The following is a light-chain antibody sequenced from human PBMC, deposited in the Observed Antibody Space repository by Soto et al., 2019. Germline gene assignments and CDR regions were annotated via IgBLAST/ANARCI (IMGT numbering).Light chain of an antibody. V-gene: IGKV1D-12*01. Sequence: DIQMTQNTSSVTASVGDRVTITCRASQGITNRLAWYQQKPGKAPKLLIYEASSLQSGVPSRISGSGSGTDFTLTISSLHPEDFATYYCQQANSFPITFGQGTRLEIK. CDR3: QQANSFPIT. CDR2: EAS. J-gene: IGKJ5*01. CDR1: QGITNR.